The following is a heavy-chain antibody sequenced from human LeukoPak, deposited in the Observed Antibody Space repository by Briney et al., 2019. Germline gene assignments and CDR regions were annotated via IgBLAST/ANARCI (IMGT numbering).Heavy chain of an antibody. CDR3: AKYCGGDCYPYYFDY. J-gene: IGHJ4*02. CDR2: IKQDESEI. D-gene: IGHD2-21*01. V-gene: IGHV3-7*01. Sequence: SGGSLRLSCAASGFTFNTYWMSWVRQAPGKGLEWVANIKQDESEIYYVDSVKGRFTISRDNAKSSLYLQMDSLRAEDTAVYYCAKYCGGDCYPYYFDYWGQGTLVTVSS. CDR1: GFTFNTYW.